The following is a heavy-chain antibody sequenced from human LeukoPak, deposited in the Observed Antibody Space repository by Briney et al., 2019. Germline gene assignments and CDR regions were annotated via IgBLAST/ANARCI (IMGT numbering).Heavy chain of an antibody. CDR2: ISPYNGNT. CDR1: GYDFTSVG. Sequence: ASVKVSCKASGYDFTSVGITWVRRAPGQGLEWMGWISPYNGNTRYAQKFQGRVAMTTDTSTTTAYMELRGLRFNDTAVYYCARRVAVARRDAFDIWGQGTMVTVSS. D-gene: IGHD6-19*01. V-gene: IGHV1-18*01. J-gene: IGHJ3*02. CDR3: ARRVAVARRDAFDI.